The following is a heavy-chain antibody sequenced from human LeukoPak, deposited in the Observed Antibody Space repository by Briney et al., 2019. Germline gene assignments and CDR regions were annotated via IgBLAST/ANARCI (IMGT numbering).Heavy chain of an antibody. Sequence: GESLQISCKGSGYSFTSYWIGWVRQMPGKGLEWMGIIYPGDSDTRYSPSFQGQVTISADKSISTAYLQWSSLKASDTAMYYCARLFRDDSSGYYFDYWGQGTLVTVSS. D-gene: IGHD3-22*01. CDR3: ARLFRDDSSGYYFDY. CDR2: IYPGDSDT. CDR1: GYSFTSYW. J-gene: IGHJ4*02. V-gene: IGHV5-51*01.